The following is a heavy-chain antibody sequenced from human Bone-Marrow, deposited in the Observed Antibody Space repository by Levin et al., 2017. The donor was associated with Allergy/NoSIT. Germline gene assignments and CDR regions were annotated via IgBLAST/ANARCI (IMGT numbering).Heavy chain of an antibody. CDR3: GRDVATQGLILTAFDY. D-gene: IGHD2-8*01. CDR2: INPNTGYT. J-gene: IGHJ4*02. Sequence: GESLKISCKASEYTFTGHYMHWVRQAPGQGLEWMGWINPNTGYTNYAQKFQDRVTMTRDTSISTVYMELSRLTSDDTAMYYCGRDVATQGLILTAFDYWGQGTLVTVSS. CDR1: EYTFTGHY. V-gene: IGHV1-2*02.